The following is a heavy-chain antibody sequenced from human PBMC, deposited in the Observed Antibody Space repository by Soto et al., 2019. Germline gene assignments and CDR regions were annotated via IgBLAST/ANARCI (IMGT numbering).Heavy chain of an antibody. CDR1: GFTFSSYA. CDR3: AKRSSSSTFDY. D-gene: IGHD6-6*01. V-gene: IGHV3-23*01. CDR2: ISGSEDST. J-gene: IGHJ4*02. Sequence: EVQLLESGGGLVQPGESLRLSCAASGFTFSSYAMSWVRRAPGKGLEWVSVISGSEDSTYYADSVKGRFTISRDNSKNTLYLQMNSLRAEDTAVYYCAKRSSSSTFDYWGQGTLVTVSS.